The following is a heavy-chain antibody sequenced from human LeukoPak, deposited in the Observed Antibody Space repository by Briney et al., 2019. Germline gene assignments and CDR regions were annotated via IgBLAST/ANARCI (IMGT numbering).Heavy chain of an antibody. CDR3: ARSYSSYGYYYYGMDV. CDR2: ISSSGSTI. D-gene: IGHD6-6*01. J-gene: IGHJ6*02. CDR1: GFTFSDYY. V-gene: IGHV3-11*04. Sequence: GGSLRLSCAASGFTFSDYYMSWIRQAPGKGLEWVSYISSSGSTIYYADSVKGRFTISRDNSKNTLYLQMNSLRAEDTAVYYCARSYSSYGYYYYGMDVWGQGTTVTVSS.